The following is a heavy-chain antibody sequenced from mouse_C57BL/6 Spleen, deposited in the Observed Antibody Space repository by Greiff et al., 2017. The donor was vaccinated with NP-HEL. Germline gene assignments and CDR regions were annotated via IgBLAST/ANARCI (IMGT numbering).Heavy chain of an antibody. D-gene: IGHD4-1*01. CDR1: GYSFTDYN. J-gene: IGHJ4*01. CDR3: ARAGTLFYYAMDY. CDR2: INPNYGTT. Sequence: LVESGPELVKPGASVKISCKASGYSFTDYNMNWVKQSNGKSLEWIGIINPNYGTTSYNQKFKGKATLTVDQSSSTAYMQLNSLTSEDSAVYYCARAGTLFYYAMDYWGQGTSVTVSS. V-gene: IGHV1-39*01.